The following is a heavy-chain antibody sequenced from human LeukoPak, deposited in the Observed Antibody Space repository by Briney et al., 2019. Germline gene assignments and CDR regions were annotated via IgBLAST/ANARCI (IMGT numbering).Heavy chain of an antibody. J-gene: IGHJ4*02. CDR3: ARVSVITAN. CDR2: MHYSGSA. CDR1: GGSISNGFYY. Sequence: SETLSLTCTVSGGSISNGFYYWAWIRQPPGKGLEYIGSMHYSGSAFYNPSLQSRVIISVDTSRSQISLKLSSVTAADTAVYYRARVSVITANWGQGTLVTVSS. D-gene: IGHD4-17*01. V-gene: IGHV4-39*07.